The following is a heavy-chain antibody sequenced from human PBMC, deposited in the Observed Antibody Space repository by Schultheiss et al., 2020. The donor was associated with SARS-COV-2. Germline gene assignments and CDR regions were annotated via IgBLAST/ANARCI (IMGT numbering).Heavy chain of an antibody. CDR3: VKDQERWLQFYYFDY. D-gene: IGHD5-24*01. J-gene: IGHJ4*02. Sequence: GESLKISCSASGFTFSSYAMHWVRQAPGKGLEYVSAISSNGGSTYYADSVKGRFTISRDNSKNTLYLQMSSLRAEDTAVYYCVKDQERWLQFYYFDYWGQGTLVTVSS. CDR2: ISSNGGST. CDR1: GFTFSSYA. V-gene: IGHV3-64D*06.